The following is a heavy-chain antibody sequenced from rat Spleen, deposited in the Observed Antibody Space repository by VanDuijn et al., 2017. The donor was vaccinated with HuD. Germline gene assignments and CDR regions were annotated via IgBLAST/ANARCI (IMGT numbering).Heavy chain of an antibody. J-gene: IGHJ2*01. CDR3: ARRHYGYTDYFDY. D-gene: IGHD1-9*01. Sequence: EVQVVESGGGLVQPKGSLKLSCAASGFDFNSYDMAWVRQTPTKGLEWVASISPSGGGTYYRDSVKGRFTVSRDNTRSTQFLQMDSLRSEDTATYYCARRHYGYTDYFDYWGQGVMVTVSS. V-gene: IGHV5-25*01. CDR2: ISPSGGGT. CDR1: GFDFNSYD.